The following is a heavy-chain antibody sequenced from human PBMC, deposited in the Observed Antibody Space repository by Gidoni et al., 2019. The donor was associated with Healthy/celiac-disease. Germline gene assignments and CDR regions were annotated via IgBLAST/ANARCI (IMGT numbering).Heavy chain of an antibody. CDR1: GFTFSSYA. V-gene: IGHV3-30-3*01. CDR2: ISYDGSNK. Sequence: QVQLVESGGGVVQPGRSLRLSCAASGFTFSSYAMHWVRQAPGKGLEWVAVISYDGSNKYYADSVKGRFTISRDNSKNTLYLQMNSLRAEDTAVYYCARDPTYYDFWSGYSTYYFDYWGQGTLVTVSS. D-gene: IGHD3-3*01. J-gene: IGHJ4*02. CDR3: ARDPTYYDFWSGYSTYYFDY.